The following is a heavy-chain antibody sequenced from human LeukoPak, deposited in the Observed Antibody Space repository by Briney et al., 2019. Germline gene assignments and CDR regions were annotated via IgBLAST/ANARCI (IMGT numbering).Heavy chain of an antibody. Sequence: TSETLSLTCTVSGASITSNFYYWGWIRQPPGKGLEWIGSISYSGSTFYNPSLESRIIISVDTSKNQFSLKLSSVTAADTAVYYCASGYPYYYGMDVWGQGTTVTVSS. CDR2: ISYSGST. CDR3: ASGYPYYYGMDV. D-gene: IGHD3-22*01. CDR1: GASITSNFYY. V-gene: IGHV4-39*07. J-gene: IGHJ6*02.